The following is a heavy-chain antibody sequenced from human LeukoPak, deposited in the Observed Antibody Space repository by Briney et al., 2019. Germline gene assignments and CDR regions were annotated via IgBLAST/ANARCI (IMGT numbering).Heavy chain of an antibody. J-gene: IGHJ6*03. Sequence: GGSLRLSCAASGFTFDDYAMHWVRQAPGKGLEWVSLIRWDGGSTYYADSVKGRFTISRDNSKNSLYLQMNSLRAEDTALYYCAKDIGWGCIAAFLPHTPKHYSQHHDYYYYMDVWGKGTTVTVSS. CDR2: IRWDGGST. D-gene: IGHD6-13*01. CDR1: GFTFDDYA. V-gene: IGHV3-43D*03. CDR3: AKDIGWGCIAAFLPHTPKHYSQHHDYYYYMDV.